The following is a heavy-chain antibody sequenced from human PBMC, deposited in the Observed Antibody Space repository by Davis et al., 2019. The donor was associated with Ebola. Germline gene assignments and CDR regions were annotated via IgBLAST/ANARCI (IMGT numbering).Heavy chain of an antibody. CDR1: GGTFSDYY. CDR2: IYYSGST. V-gene: IGHV4-34*01. CDR3: ARRVRRWLQFDEFDY. Sequence: SETLSLTCAVYGGTFSDYYWTWIRQPPGKGLEWIGSIYYSGSTYYNPSLKSRVTISVDTSKNQFSLKLSSVTAADTAVYYCARRVRRWLQFDEFDYWGQGTLVTVSS. D-gene: IGHD5-24*01. J-gene: IGHJ4*02.